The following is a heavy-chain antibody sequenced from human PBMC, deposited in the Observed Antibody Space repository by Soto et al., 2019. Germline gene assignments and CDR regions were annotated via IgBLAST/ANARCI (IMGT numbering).Heavy chain of an antibody. V-gene: IGHV6-1*01. D-gene: IGHD6-19*01. J-gene: IGHJ5*02. CDR3: ARGPIAVAGDNWFDP. CDR2: TYYRSKWYN. CDR1: GDXVSSNSGA. Sequence: QXLSLTCAISGDXVSSNSGAWNWIGQSPSRGLEWLGRTYYRSKWYNDYAVSVKSRITINPDTSKNQLSLQLNSVTPEDTAVYYCARGPIAVAGDNWFDPWGQGTLGTVSS.